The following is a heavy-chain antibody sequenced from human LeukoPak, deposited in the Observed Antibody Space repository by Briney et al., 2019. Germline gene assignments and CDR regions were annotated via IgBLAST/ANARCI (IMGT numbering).Heavy chain of an antibody. CDR1: GFTFSSYA. Sequence: GRSLRLSCAASGFTFSSYAMHWVRQAPGKGLEWVAVISYDGSNKYYADSVKGRFTISRDNSKNTLYLQMNSLRAEDTAVYYCARDRGYSSSWYWAEYYYYYGMDVWGQGTTVTVSS. J-gene: IGHJ6*02. CDR3: ARDRGYSSSWYWAEYYYYYGMDV. V-gene: IGHV3-30-3*01. D-gene: IGHD6-13*01. CDR2: ISYDGSNK.